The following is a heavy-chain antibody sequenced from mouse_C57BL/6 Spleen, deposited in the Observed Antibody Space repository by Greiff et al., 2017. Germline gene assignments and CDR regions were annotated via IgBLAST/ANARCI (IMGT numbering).Heavy chain of an antibody. J-gene: IGHJ4*01. CDR2: ISSGSSTI. V-gene: IGHV5-17*01. Sequence: EVQRVESGGGLVKPGGSLKLSCAASGFTFSDYGMHWVRQAPEKGLEWVAYISSGSSTIYYADTVTGRFTISRDNAKNTLFLQMTSLRSEDTAMYYCAREYGYDPYYYAMDYWGQGTSVTVSS. CDR1: GFTFSDYG. CDR3: AREYGYDPYYYAMDY. D-gene: IGHD2-2*01.